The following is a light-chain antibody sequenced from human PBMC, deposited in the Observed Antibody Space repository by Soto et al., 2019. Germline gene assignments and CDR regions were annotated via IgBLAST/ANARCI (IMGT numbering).Light chain of an antibody. CDR1: QTISDW. Sequence: DIQMTQSPSTLSASVGDRVTITCRASQTISDWLAWYQQKPGKAPKLLIYKASTLESGVPSRFSGSGSGTEFTLTISSLQPDDFATYYCQQYTGYSRTFGQGIMVDVK. V-gene: IGKV1-5*03. CDR2: KAS. J-gene: IGKJ1*01. CDR3: QQYTGYSRT.